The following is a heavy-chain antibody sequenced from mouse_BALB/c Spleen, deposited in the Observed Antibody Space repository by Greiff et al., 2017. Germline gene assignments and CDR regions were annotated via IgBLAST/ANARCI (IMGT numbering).Heavy chain of an antibody. V-gene: IGHV3-8*02. CDR3: ARSNYDSPWFAY. J-gene: IGHJ3*01. D-gene: IGHD2-4*01. CDR1: GDSITSGY. CDR2: ISYSGST. Sequence: EVKLMESGPSLVKPSQTLSLTCSVTGDSITSGYWNWIRKFPGNKLEYMGYISYSGSTYYNPSLKSRISITRDTSKNQYYLQLNSVTTEDTATYYCARSNYDSPWFAYWGQGTLVTVSA.